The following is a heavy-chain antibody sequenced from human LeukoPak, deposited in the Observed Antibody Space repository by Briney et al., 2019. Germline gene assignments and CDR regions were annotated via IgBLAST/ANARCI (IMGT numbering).Heavy chain of an antibody. V-gene: IGHV3-21*01. Sequence: GGSLRLSCAASGFTFSSYSMNWVRQAPGKGLEWASSISSSSSYIYYADSVKGRFTISRDNAKNSLYLQMNSLRAEDTAVYYCARDEGYCSSTSCSEDYYYYYMDVWGKGTTVTVSS. J-gene: IGHJ6*03. D-gene: IGHD2-2*01. CDR2: ISSSSSYI. CDR1: GFTFSSYS. CDR3: ARDEGYCSSTSCSEDYYYYYMDV.